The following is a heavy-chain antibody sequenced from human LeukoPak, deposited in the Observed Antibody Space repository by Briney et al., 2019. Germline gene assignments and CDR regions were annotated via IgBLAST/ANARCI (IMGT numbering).Heavy chain of an antibody. D-gene: IGHD2-21*01. Sequence: GGSLRLSCAASGFTFSSYWMSWVRQAPGKGLEWVANIKQDGSEKYYVDSVKGRFTISRDNAKNSLYLQMNSLRAEDTAVYYCARDSSHCGSDCYPDGAFDIWGQGTMVTVSS. V-gene: IGHV3-7*01. CDR1: GFTFSSYW. CDR2: IKQDGSEK. J-gene: IGHJ3*02. CDR3: ARDSSHCGSDCYPDGAFDI.